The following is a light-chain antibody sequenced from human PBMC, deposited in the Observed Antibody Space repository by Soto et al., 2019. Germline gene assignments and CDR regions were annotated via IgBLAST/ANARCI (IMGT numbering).Light chain of an antibody. J-gene: IGLJ3*02. CDR2: DVS. V-gene: IGLV2-11*01. CDR3: CSFAGTYLV. CDR1: SSDVGAYNY. Sequence: QSALTQPRSVSESPGQSVTISCTGTSSDVGAYNYVSWYQQYPGKVPKLIIYDVSKRPSGVPDRFSGSKSGNTASLTISGLQAEDEADYYCCSFAGTYLVFGGGTKVTVL.